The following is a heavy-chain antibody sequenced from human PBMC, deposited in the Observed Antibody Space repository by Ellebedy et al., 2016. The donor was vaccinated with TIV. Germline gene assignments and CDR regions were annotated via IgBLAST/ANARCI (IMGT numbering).Heavy chain of an antibody. CDR2: ISTYNDNT. Sequence: AASVKVSCKASGYTFTTYGISWVRQAPGQGLEWMGWISTYNDNTHHAQKVQGRVNMTTDTSTSTAYMELRSLRSDDTAVYYCARDLYTFCSDSSGYQRYYYGMDVWGQGTAVTVSS. V-gene: IGHV1-18*01. J-gene: IGHJ6*02. CDR3: ARDLYTFCSDSSGYQRYYYGMDV. D-gene: IGHD3-22*01. CDR1: GYTFTTYG.